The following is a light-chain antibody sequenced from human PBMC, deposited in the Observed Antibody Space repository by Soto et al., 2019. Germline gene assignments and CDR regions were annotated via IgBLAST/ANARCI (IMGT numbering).Light chain of an antibody. J-gene: IGLJ2*01. CDR2: DVN. CDR3: SSYASSTSVL. Sequence: QSVLTQPASVSGSPGQSITISCTGTSSDVGAYNHVSWYQQHPGKAPKLMIYDVNMWPSGVSHRFSGSKSGYTASLTISGLQAEDEADYYCSSYASSTSVLFGGGTKPTVL. CDR1: SSDVGAYNH. V-gene: IGLV2-14*03.